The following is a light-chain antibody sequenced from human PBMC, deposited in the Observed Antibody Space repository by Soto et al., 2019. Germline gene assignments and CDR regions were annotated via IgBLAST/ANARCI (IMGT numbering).Light chain of an antibody. CDR3: SSYTSSSPLYV. CDR1: SSDVGGCNY. Sequence: QSVLTQPASVSGSPGQSITISCTGTSSDVGGCNYVYWYQQHPGKAPKLMIYDVSNRPSGVSNRFSGSKSGNTASLTISGLQAEDEADYYCSSYTSSSPLYVFGTGTKLTVL. V-gene: IGLV2-14*01. J-gene: IGLJ1*01. CDR2: DVS.